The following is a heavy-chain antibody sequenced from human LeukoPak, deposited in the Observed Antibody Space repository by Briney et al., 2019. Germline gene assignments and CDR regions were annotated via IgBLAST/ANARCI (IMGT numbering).Heavy chain of an antibody. D-gene: IGHD1-7*01. V-gene: IGHV3-9*03. CDR2: ISWNSGSI. CDR3: AKDIDWNYEEGSIDY. Sequence: PGGSLRLSCVASGFTFDDYAMHWVRQAPGKGLEWVSGISWNSGSIGYADSVKGRFTISRDNAKNSLYLQMNSLRAEDMALYYCAKDIDWNYEEGSIDYWGQGTLVTVSS. J-gene: IGHJ4*02. CDR1: GFTFDDYA.